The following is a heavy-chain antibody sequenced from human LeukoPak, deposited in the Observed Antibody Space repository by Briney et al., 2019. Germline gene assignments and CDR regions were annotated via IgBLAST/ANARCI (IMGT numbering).Heavy chain of an antibody. D-gene: IGHD3-22*01. V-gene: IGHV3-23*01. Sequence: GGSLRLSCAASGFTFSNYALSWVRQAPGKGLEWVSAISGNGGGTYYADSVKGRFTISRDNSKNTLYLQMKSLRAEDTAVYYCAKGTKVIVVDNYFDYWGQGTLVTVSS. CDR1: GFTFSNYA. J-gene: IGHJ4*02. CDR2: ISGNGGGT. CDR3: AKGTKVIVVDNYFDY.